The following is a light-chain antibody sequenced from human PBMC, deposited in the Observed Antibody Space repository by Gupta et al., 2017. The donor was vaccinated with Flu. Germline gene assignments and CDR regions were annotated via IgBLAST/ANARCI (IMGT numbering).Light chain of an antibody. CDR2: YDD. J-gene: IGLJ2*01. CDR3: AAWDDSLNGVV. V-gene: IGLV1-36*01. Sequence: QYVLTQPRPVSEAPGPRVAISRSGSSSNIENTAVNWYQPIPGKSPKLLIDYDDFLPSGVPGRFSASKSGASASLAISGLQSEDEADYYCAAWDDSLNGVVFGGGTRLTVL. CDR1: SSNIENTA.